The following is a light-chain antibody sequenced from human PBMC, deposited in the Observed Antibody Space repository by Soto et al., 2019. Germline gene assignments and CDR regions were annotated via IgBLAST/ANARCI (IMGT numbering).Light chain of an antibody. Sequence: QSALTQPRSVSESPGQSVTISCTGTSSDVGGYNYVSWYQQRPGKAPKLMIYDVSKRPSGVPDRFSGSKSGNTLSLTISGPEAEDEADYYRCSYAGSWVFGGGTKLTVL. V-gene: IGLV2-11*01. CDR3: CSYAGSWV. CDR1: SSDVGGYNY. CDR2: DVS. J-gene: IGLJ3*02.